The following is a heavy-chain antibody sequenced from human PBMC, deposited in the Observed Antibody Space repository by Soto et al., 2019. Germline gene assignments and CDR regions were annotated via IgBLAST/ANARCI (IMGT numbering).Heavy chain of an antibody. J-gene: IGHJ4*02. CDR3: AKDGSHNFDY. Sequence: QVQLVESGGGVVQPGRSLRLSCAASGFTFSHYAMHWVRQAPGKGLEWVALISYDGSNEYYADSVKGRFTISRDNSKNQMYLQMNSLRAEDTAVYYCAKDGSHNFDYWGQGTLVTVSS. V-gene: IGHV3-30*18. CDR1: GFTFSHYA. D-gene: IGHD1-26*01. CDR2: ISYDGSNE.